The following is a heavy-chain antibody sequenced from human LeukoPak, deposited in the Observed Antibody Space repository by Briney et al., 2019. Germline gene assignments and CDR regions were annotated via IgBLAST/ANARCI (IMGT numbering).Heavy chain of an antibody. V-gene: IGHV1-8*01. CDR3: ARGLRREQQLLRAFDY. D-gene: IGHD6-13*01. CDR2: MNPNSGNT. CDR1: GYTFTNYD. J-gene: IGHJ4*02. Sequence: ASVKVSCKASGYTFTNYDINWVRQASGQGLEWMGWMNPNSGNTGSAQKFQGRVTMTSNASISTAYMELSSLRSEDTAVYYCARGLRREQQLLRAFDYWGQGTPVTVSS.